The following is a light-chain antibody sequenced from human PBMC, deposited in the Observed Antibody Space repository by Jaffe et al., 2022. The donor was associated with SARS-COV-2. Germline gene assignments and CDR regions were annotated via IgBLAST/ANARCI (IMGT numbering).Light chain of an antibody. CDR3: QQYESDQVT. CDR2: GAS. J-gene: IGKJ5*01. Sequence: DIQMTQSPSSLSASVGDTVTITCRASQVIADYLAWFQQKPGKAPKSLIYGASNLQGGVPSRFSGSGSGTDFTLTISSLQPEDFATYYCQQYESDQVTFGQGTRLEIK. CDR1: QVIADY. V-gene: IGKV1-16*01.